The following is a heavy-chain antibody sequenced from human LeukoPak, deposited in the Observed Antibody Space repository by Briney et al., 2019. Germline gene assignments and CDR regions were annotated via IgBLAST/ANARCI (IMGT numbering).Heavy chain of an antibody. CDR1: GGTFSSYA. D-gene: IGHD3-22*01. CDR3: ARESRYYDGSGDFYDY. J-gene: IGHJ4*02. V-gene: IGHV1-69*04. CDR2: IIPILGIA. Sequence: SVKVSCKASGGTFSSYAISWVRQAPGQGLEWMGRIIPILGIANYAQKFQGRVTITADKSTSTAYMELSSLRSDVTSVYYCARESRYYDGSGDFYDYWGEGTLVTVSS.